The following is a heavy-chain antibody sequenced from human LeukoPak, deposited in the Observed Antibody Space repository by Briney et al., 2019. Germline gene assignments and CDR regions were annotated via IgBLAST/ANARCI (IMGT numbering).Heavy chain of an antibody. CDR3: AKDPINYDFWSGYYPPPRIGSY. CDR1: GFTFSSYA. Sequence: GGSLRLSCAASGFTFSSYAMSWVRQAPGKGLEWVSAISGSGGSTYYADSVKGRFTISRDNSKNTLYLQMNSLRAEDTAVYYCAKDPINYDFWSGYYPPPRIGSYWGQGTLVTVSS. D-gene: IGHD3-3*01. CDR2: ISGSGGST. V-gene: IGHV3-23*01. J-gene: IGHJ4*02.